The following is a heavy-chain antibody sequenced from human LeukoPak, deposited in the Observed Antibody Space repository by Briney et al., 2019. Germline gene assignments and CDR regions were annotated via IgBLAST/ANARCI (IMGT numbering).Heavy chain of an antibody. CDR2: IWYDGSNK. Sequence: GGSLRLSCAASGFTFSSYGMHWVRQAPGKGLEGGAVIWYDGSNKYYADSVKGRFTISRDNSKNTLYLQMNSLRAEDTAVYYCARGSRTDSSGWYGESLNMKYYFDYWGQGTLVTVSS. CDR3: ARGSRTDSSGWYGESLNMKYYFDY. CDR1: GFTFSSYG. V-gene: IGHV3-33*01. J-gene: IGHJ4*02. D-gene: IGHD6-19*01.